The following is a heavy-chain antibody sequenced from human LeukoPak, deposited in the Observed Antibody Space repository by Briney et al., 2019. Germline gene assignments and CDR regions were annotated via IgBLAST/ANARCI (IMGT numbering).Heavy chain of an antibody. J-gene: IGHJ4*02. CDR1: GYTFTGYY. CDR2: INPNSGGT. CDR3: ARDRGVVAAQYYFDY. D-gene: IGHD2-15*01. V-gene: IGHV1-2*06. Sequence: ASVKVSCKASGYTFTGYYMHWVRQDPGQGLEWMGRINPNSGGTNYAQKFQGRVTMTRDTSISTAYMELSRLRSDDTAVYYCARDRGVVAAQYYFDYWGQGTLVTVSS.